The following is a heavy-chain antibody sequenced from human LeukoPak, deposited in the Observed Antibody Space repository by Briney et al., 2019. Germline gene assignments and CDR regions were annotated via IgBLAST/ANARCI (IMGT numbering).Heavy chain of an antibody. CDR2: ISAYNGNT. Sequence: ASVKVSCKASGYTFTSYGISWVRQAPGQGLEWMGWISAYNGNTNCAQKLQGRVTMTTDTSTSTAYMELRSLRSDDTAVYYCARDKDSSGYYLKRPFDYWGQGTLVTVSS. J-gene: IGHJ4*02. CDR3: ARDKDSSGYYLKRPFDY. D-gene: IGHD3-22*01. V-gene: IGHV1-18*01. CDR1: GYTFTSYG.